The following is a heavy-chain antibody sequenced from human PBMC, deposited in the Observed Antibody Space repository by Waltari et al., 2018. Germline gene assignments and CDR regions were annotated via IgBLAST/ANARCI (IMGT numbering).Heavy chain of an antibody. CDR1: GGSISSYY. Sequence: QVQLQESGPGLVKPSETLSLTCTVSGGSISSYYWSWIRQPAGKGLEWIGRIYTSGSTNYNPSPKSRVTMSVDTSKNQFSLKLSSVTAADTAVYYCARGVYIVGAIDPYFDYWGQGTLVTVSS. D-gene: IGHD1-26*01. V-gene: IGHV4-4*07. J-gene: IGHJ4*02. CDR3: ARGVYIVGAIDPYFDY. CDR2: IYTSGST.